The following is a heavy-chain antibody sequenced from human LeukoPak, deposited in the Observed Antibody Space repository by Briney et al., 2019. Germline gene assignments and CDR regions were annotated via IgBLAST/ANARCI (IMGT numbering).Heavy chain of an antibody. Sequence: GGSLRLSCAASGFTFSSYEMNWVRQAPGKGLEWVSYISSSGNTIDYADSVKGRFTISRDNAKNSLYLHMNSLRAEDTAVYYCARELERRGPYYYYNMDFWGQGTTVTVSS. J-gene: IGHJ6*02. CDR1: GFTFSSYE. CDR3: ARELERRGPYYYYNMDF. D-gene: IGHD1-1*01. CDR2: ISSSGNTI. V-gene: IGHV3-48*03.